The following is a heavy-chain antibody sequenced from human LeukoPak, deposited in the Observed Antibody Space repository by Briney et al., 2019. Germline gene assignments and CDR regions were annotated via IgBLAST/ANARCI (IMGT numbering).Heavy chain of an antibody. J-gene: IGHJ4*01. CDR3: AKGIYSSGWSYFDY. D-gene: IGHD6-19*01. V-gene: IGHV3-23*01. CDR1: GFTFSNSA. CDR2: LSGSGITT. Sequence: GGSLRLSCAASGFTFSNSAMSWVRQAPGKGLEWFSTLSGSGITTYYADCVKGRFTISRDNSKNTLYLQMNSLRAEDTAVYYCAKGIYSSGWSYFDYWGHGTLVTVSS.